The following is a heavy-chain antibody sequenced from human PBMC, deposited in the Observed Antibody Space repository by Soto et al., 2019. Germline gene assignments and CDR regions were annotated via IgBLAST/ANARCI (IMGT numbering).Heavy chain of an antibody. J-gene: IGHJ4*02. D-gene: IGHD2-15*01. V-gene: IGHV3-7*01. CDR1: GFTFSRYW. CDR2: IKQDGSEK. CDR3: ARDRWFDY. Sequence: LRLSCAASGFTFSRYWMSWVRQAPGKGLEWVANIKQDGSEKYYVDSVKGRFTISRDNAKNSLYLQMNSLRAEDTAVYYCARDRWFDYWGQGTLVTVSS.